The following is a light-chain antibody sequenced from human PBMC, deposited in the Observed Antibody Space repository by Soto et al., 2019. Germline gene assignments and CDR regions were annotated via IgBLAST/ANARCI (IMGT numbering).Light chain of an antibody. CDR2: GAS. J-gene: IGKJ1*01. V-gene: IGKV3-20*01. Sequence: EVVLTQSPGTLSWSPGERATLSCRASQSVSSSDLAWYQQKPGQAPRLLISGASNRATGTPDRFSGSGSGTDFTLTITSLEPEDFAVFYCHQYGISPPTFGQGTKVDIK. CDR1: QSVSSSD. CDR3: HQYGISPPT.